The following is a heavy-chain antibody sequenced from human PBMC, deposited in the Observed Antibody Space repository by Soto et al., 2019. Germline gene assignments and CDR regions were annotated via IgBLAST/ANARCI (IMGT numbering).Heavy chain of an antibody. J-gene: IGHJ4*02. CDR3: VREGHYYFDY. CDR1: GFTFSAYE. CDR2: ISKSGGTT. V-gene: IGHV3-48*03. Sequence: GGSLRLSCAASGFTFSAYEMHWVRQAPGQGLEWVSYISKSGGTTYYADSVKGRFTVSRDDAKNSVYLQMSSLRPEDMAVYKCVREGHYYFDYWGQGALVTVSS.